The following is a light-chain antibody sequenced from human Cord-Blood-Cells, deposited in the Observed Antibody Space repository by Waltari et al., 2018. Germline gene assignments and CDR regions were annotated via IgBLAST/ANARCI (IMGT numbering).Light chain of an antibody. CDR2: GAT. Sequence: EIVLTQSPGTLSLSPGERAPLSCRASQSVSSSYLAWYRQKLGQAPRLLIYGATSRSTGILDRFSSRVSGTDITLTISGLEPETFAVYYCQQYGSSHWTFGQGTKVEIK. V-gene: IGKV3-20*01. J-gene: IGKJ1*01. CDR3: QQYGSSHWT. CDR1: QSVSSSY.